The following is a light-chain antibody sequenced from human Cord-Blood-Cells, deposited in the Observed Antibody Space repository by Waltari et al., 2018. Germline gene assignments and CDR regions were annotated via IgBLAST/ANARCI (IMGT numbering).Light chain of an antibody. CDR2: WAS. V-gene: IGKV4-1*01. CDR3: QQYYSTPLT. CDR1: PSVLYSSNNKNY. J-gene: IGKJ4*01. Sequence: DIVMTQSPESLAVSLGARATINCKSSPSVLYSSNNKNYLAWYQQKPGQPPKLLIYWASTRESGVPDRFSGSGSGTDFTLTISSLQAEDVAVYYCQQYYSTPLTFGGGTKVEIK.